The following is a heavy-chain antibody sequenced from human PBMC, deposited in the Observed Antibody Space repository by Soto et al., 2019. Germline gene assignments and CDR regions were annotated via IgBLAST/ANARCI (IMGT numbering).Heavy chain of an antibody. CDR2: IYPGDSDT. CDR1: GYRFTNYW. CDR3: ARRGSGYQEYYFDY. V-gene: IGHV5-51*01. J-gene: IGHJ4*02. D-gene: IGHD3-3*01. Sequence: PGESLKISCKGFGYRFTNYWIGWVRQMPGKGLEWMGIIYPGDSDTRYSPSFQGQVTISVDKSISTAYLQWSSLKASDTAIYYCARRGSGYQEYYFDYWGQGTLVTVSS.